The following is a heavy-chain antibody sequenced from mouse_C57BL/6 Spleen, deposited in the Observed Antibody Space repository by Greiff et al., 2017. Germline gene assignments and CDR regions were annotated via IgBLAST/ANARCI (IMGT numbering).Heavy chain of an antibody. V-gene: IGHV1-61*01. CDR3: ARGGSAGYPD. Sequence: QVHVKQPGAELVRPGSSVKLSCKASGYTFTSYWMDWVKQRPGQGLEWIGNIYPSASETHYNQKFKDKATLTADKSSSTAYMQLRSLTSEDSAVYYCARGGSAGYPDRGQGTTRTVSS. CDR2: IYPSASET. CDR1: GYTFTSYW. J-gene: IGHJ2*01. D-gene: IGHD3-2*02.